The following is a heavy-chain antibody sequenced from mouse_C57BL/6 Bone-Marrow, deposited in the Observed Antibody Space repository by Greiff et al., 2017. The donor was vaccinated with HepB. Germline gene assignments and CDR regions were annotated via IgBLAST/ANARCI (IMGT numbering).Heavy chain of an antibody. CDR2: IDPSDSYT. Sequence: VQLQQPGAELVKPGASVKLSCKASGYTFTSYWMQWVKQRPGQGLEWIGEIDPSDSYTNYNQKFKGKATLTVDTSSSTAYMQLSSLTSEDSAVYYCALLGDYWGQGTSVTVSS. CDR3: ALLGDY. CDR1: GYTFTSYW. V-gene: IGHV1-50*01. D-gene: IGHD1-1*01. J-gene: IGHJ4*01.